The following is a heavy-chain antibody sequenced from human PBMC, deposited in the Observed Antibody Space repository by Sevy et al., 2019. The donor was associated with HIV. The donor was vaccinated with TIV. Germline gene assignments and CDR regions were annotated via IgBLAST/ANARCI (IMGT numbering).Heavy chain of an antibody. CDR3: ARDHVKDGDLGDYYYFAMDV. CDR2: ISGSDTTM. Sequence: GGSLRLSCAASGFTLSDYDMSWIRQAPGKGLEWLSYISGSDTTMYYAHSVKGRFTISRDNAKNSLYLQMNSLRAEDTAVYYCARDHVKDGDLGDYYYFAMDVWGQGTTVTVSS. V-gene: IGHV3-11*01. D-gene: IGHD4-17*01. CDR1: GFTLSDYD. J-gene: IGHJ6*02.